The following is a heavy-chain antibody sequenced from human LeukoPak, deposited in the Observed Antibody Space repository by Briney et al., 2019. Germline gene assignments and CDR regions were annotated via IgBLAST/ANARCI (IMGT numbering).Heavy chain of an antibody. CDR1: GYAFTSYY. D-gene: IGHD3-22*01. J-gene: IGHJ4*02. V-gene: IGHV1-46*01. CDR3: ARDRTYYYDSSGLDY. CDR2: INPSGGST. Sequence: ASVKVSCMASGYAFTSYYMHWVRQAPGQGLEWMGIINPSGGSTSYAQKFQGRVTMTRDTSTSTVYMELSSLRSEDTAVYYCARDRTYYYDSSGLDYWGQGTLVTVSS.